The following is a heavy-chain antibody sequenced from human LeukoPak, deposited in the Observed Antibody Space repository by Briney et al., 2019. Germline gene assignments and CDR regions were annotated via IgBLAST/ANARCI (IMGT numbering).Heavy chain of an antibody. D-gene: IGHD4-23*01. CDR1: GYTFTSYY. J-gene: IGHJ6*03. CDR2: INPSDGST. Sequence: ASVKVSCKASGYTFTSYYIHWVRQAPGQGLEWMGIINPSDGSTTNAQKFQGRVTMTRDMSTSTVYMELSSLISEDTAVYYCARDEVGGNSGLYYYYYMDVWGKGTTVTVSS. CDR3: ARDEVGGNSGLYYYYYMDV. V-gene: IGHV1-46*01.